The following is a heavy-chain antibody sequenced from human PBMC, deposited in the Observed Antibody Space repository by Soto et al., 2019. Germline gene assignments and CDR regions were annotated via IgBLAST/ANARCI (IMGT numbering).Heavy chain of an antibody. D-gene: IGHD5-18*01. CDR1: GFTFSSYG. CDR2: ISSDGSTT. V-gene: IGHV3-74*01. J-gene: IGHJ4*02. CDR3: ARDRTAMADS. Sequence: AGGSLRLSCAAPGFTFSSYGMHWGRQAPGKGLVWVSRISSDGSTTNYADSVKGRFTTSRDNAKSTLYLQMDSLRAEDTAFYYCARDRTAMADSWGQGTLVTVSS.